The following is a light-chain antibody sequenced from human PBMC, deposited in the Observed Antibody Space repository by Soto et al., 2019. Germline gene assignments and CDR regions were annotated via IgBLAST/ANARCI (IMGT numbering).Light chain of an antibody. V-gene: IGKV3D-7*01. CDR2: GAS. CDR3: QQDYNLPPT. CDR1: QSVSSSY. J-gene: IGKJ1*01. Sequence: PGARVTLSSKISQSVSSSYLTWYQQKPGQAPRLLIDGASTRATGIPGRFSGSGSGTDFTLTISSLQPEDVAVYYCQQDYNLPPTFGQGTKVDIK.